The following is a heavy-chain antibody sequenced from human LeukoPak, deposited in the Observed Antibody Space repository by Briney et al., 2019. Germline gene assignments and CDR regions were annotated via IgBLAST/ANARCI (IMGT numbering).Heavy chain of an antibody. J-gene: IGHJ6*01. CDR1: GFTFSSYG. Sequence: GSLRLSCAASGFTFSSYGMHWVRQAPGKGLEWIGEINHSGSTNYNPSLKSRVTISVDTSKNQFSLKLSSVTAADTAVYYCATHYG. CDR3: ATHYG. V-gene: IGHV4-34*08. CDR2: INHSGST.